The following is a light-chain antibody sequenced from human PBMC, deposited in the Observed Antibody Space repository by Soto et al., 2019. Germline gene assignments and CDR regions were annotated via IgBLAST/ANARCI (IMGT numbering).Light chain of an antibody. CDR2: DVT. J-gene: IGLJ2*01. CDR1: SSDVGGYNY. Sequence: QSALTHPASVSGSPGQSITISCTGTSSDVGGYNYVCWYQQHPGKAPKLIIYDVTNRPSGVSDRFSASKSGNTASLSISGLQAEDEADYYCSSYTSINTVLFGGGTKLTVL. V-gene: IGLV2-14*01. CDR3: SSYTSINTVL.